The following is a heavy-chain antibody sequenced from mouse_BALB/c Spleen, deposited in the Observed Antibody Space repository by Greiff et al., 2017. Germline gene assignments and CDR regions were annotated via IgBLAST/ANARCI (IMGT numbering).Heavy chain of an antibody. CDR2: IDPANGNT. Sequence: VQLQQSGAELVKPGASVKLSCTASGFNIKDTYMHWVKQRPEQGLEWIGRIDPANGNTKYDPKFQGKATITADTSSNTAYLQLSSLTSEDTAVYYCARGDGGYAMDYWGQGTSVTVSS. CDR3: ARGDGGYAMDY. D-gene: IGHD1-1*02. CDR1: GFNIKDTY. V-gene: IGHV14-3*02. J-gene: IGHJ4*01.